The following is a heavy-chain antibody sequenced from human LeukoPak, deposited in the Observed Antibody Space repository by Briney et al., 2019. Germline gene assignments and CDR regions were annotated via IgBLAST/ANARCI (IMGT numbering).Heavy chain of an antibody. CDR2: IIPIFGTA. CDR3: ARVLYYYGSGSYPYYYYGMDV. Sequence: GASVKVSCKASGGTFSSYAISWARQAPGQGLEWMGGIIPIFGTANYAQKFQGRVTITADESTSTAYMELSSLRSEDTAVYYCARVLYYYGSGSYPYYYYGMDVWGQGTTVTVSS. CDR1: GGTFSSYA. J-gene: IGHJ6*02. V-gene: IGHV1-69*13. D-gene: IGHD3-10*01.